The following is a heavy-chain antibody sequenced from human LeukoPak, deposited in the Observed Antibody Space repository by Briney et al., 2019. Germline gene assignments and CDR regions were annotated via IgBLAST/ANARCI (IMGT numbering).Heavy chain of an antibody. CDR3: ARRGYRDGTGLGD. Sequence: GGSLRLSCAASGFTFSSYGMHWVRQAPGKGLEWVAVISYDGSNKYYADSVKGRFTISRDNAKNSLYLQMNSLRAEDTAVYYCARRGYRDGTGLGDWGQGTLVTVSS. J-gene: IGHJ4*02. CDR1: GFTFSSYG. D-gene: IGHD5-18*01. V-gene: IGHV3-30*03. CDR2: ISYDGSNK.